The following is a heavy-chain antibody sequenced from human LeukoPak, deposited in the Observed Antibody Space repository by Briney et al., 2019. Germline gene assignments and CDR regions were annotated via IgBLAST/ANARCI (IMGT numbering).Heavy chain of an antibody. Sequence: SATLSLTCTVSGGSISSYYWSWLRQPPGKGLEWIGYIYYSGSTNYNPSLKSRVTISVDTSKNQFSLKLSSVTAADTAVYYCARASVVPAAISFDYWGQGTLVTVSS. D-gene: IGHD2-2*01. V-gene: IGHV4-59*12. CDR2: IYYSGST. CDR1: GGSISSYY. CDR3: ARASVVPAAISFDY. J-gene: IGHJ4*02.